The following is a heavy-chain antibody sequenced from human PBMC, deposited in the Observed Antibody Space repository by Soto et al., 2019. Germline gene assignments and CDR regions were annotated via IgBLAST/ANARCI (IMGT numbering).Heavy chain of an antibody. D-gene: IGHD3-10*01. CDR1: GGTFSSYT. CDR2: IIPILGIA. V-gene: IGHV1-69*02. CDR3: ALLGSGFDY. Sequence: QVQLVQSGAEVKKPGSSVKVSCKASGGTFSSYTISWVRQAPGQGLEWMGRIIPILGIANYAQKFQGILTITADKSTSTAYMELSSLRSEDTAVYYCALLGSGFDYWGQGTLVTVSS. J-gene: IGHJ4*02.